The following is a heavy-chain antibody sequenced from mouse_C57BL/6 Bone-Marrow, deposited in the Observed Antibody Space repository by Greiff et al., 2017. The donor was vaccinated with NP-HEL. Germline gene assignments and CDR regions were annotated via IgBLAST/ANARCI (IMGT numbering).Heavy chain of an antibody. CDR1: GFTFTDYY. D-gene: IGHD4-1*02. J-gene: IGHJ3*01. V-gene: IGHV7-3*01. CDR2: IRNKANGYTT. Sequence: EVQLVESGGGLVQPGGSLSLSCAASGFTFTDYYMSWVRQPPGKALEWLGFIRNKANGYTTEYSASVKGRFTISRDNSQSILYLQMNALRAEDSATDYCASPQLGNQAWFAYWGQGTLVTVSA. CDR3: ASPQLGNQAWFAY.